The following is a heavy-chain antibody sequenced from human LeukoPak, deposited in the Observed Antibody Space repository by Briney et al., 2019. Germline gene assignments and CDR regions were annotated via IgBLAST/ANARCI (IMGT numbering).Heavy chain of an antibody. CDR2: IYYSGST. CDR3: ARDRFEWGSPGLFDY. V-gene: IGHV4-59*01. Sequence: SETLSLTCTVSGGSISSYYWSWIRQPPGKGLEWIGYIYYSGSTNYNPSLKSRVTISVDTSKNQFSLKLSSVTAADTAVYYCARDRFEWGSPGLFDYWGQGTLVTVSS. CDR1: GGSISSYY. J-gene: IGHJ4*02. D-gene: IGHD3-16*01.